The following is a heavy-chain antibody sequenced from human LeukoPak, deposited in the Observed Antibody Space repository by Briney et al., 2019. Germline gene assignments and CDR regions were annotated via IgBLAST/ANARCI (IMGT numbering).Heavy chain of an antibody. V-gene: IGHV4-39*01. CDR3: ARGYSTGTPFFDY. CDR1: GGPMSSRSYY. CDR2: NYYNEST. D-gene: IGHD2-8*02. Sequence: SETLSLTCTVSGGPMSSRSYYWGWIRQSPGQGLEWIGSNYYNESTYYNPSFKSRVTIHVDMSENQFSLRLNSVTAADTAVYYCARGYSTGTPFFDYWGQGILVTVSS. J-gene: IGHJ4*02.